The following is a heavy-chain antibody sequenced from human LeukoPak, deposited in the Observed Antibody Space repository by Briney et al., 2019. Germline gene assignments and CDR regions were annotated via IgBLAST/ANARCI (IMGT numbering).Heavy chain of an antibody. CDR2: IYYSGST. D-gene: IGHD1-26*01. CDR1: GGSISSSSYY. CDR3: ARGAPELLDAFDI. J-gene: IGHJ3*02. V-gene: IGHV4-39*07. Sequence: SETLPLTCTVSGGSISSSSYYWGWIRQPPGKGLEWIGSIYYSGSTNYNPSLKSRVTISVDTSKNQFSLKLSSVTAADTAVYYCARGAPELLDAFDIWGQGTMVTVSS.